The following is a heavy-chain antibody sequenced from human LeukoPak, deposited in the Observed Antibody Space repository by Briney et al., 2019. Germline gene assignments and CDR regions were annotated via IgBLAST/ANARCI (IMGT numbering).Heavy chain of an antibody. Sequence: SETLSLTCAVYGGSFSGYYWSWIRQPPGKGLEWIGEINHSGSTNYNPSLKSRVTISVDTSKNQFSLKLSSVTAADTAVYYCARCSDSSSWSKDSNWFDPWGQGTLVTVSS. D-gene: IGHD6-13*01. CDR3: ARCSDSSSWSKDSNWFDP. J-gene: IGHJ5*02. V-gene: IGHV4-34*01. CDR2: INHSGST. CDR1: GGSFSGYY.